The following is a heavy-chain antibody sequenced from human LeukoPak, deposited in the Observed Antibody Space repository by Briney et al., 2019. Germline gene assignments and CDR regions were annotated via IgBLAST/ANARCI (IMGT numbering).Heavy chain of an antibody. CDR1: GGSISSYY. CDR2: IYTSGST. CDR3: AREMDCSSTSCYTGAFDI. V-gene: IGHV4-4*07. D-gene: IGHD2-2*02. J-gene: IGHJ3*02. Sequence: SETLSLTCNVSGGSISSYYWSWIRQPAGKGLEWFGRIYTSGSTNYNPSLKSRVTISVDTSKNQFSLKLSSVTAADTAVYYCAREMDCSSTSCYTGAFDIWGQGTMVTVSS.